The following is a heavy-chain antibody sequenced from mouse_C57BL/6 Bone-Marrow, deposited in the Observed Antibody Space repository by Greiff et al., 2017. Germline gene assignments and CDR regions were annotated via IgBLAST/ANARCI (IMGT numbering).Heavy chain of an antibody. CDR3: ARLGHWGGWYFDV. CDR1: GYTFTSYW. J-gene: IGHJ1*03. CDR2: IDPSVSYT. V-gene: IGHV1-59*01. Sequence: QLQQPGAELVRPGTSVKLSCKASGYTFTSYWMHWVKQRPGQGLEWIGVIDPSVSYTNYNQKFKGKATLTVDTSSSTAYMQLSSLTSEDSAVYYRARLGHWGGWYFDVWGTGTMVTVSS. D-gene: IGHD4-1*01.